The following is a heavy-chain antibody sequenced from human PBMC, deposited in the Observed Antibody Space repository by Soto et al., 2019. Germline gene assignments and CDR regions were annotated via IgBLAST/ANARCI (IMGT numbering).Heavy chain of an antibody. CDR3: ARLGGDDYYYYYGMDV. D-gene: IGHD4-17*01. CDR2: IYPGDSDT. V-gene: IGHV5-51*01. J-gene: IGHJ6*02. CDR1: GYSFTSYW. Sequence: GESLKISCKGSGYSFTSYWIGWVRQMPGKGLEWMGIIYPGDSDTRYSPSFQGQVTISADKSISTAYLQWSSLKASDTAMYYCARLGGDDYYYYYGMDVWGQGTTVTVSS.